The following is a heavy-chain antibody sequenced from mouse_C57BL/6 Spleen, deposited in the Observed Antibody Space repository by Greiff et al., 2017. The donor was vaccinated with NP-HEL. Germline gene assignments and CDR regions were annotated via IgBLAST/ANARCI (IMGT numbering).Heavy chain of an antibody. J-gene: IGHJ4*01. D-gene: IGHD1-1*01. CDR3: ARNYGSSHYYAMDY. V-gene: IGHV5-17*01. CDR1: GFTFSDYG. CDR2: ISSGSSTI. Sequence: EVQLQQSGGGLVKPGGSLKLSCAASGFTFSDYGMHWVRQAPEKGLEWVAYISSGSSTIYYADTVKGRFTISRDNAKNTLFLQMTSLRSEDTAMYYCARNYGSSHYYAMDYWGQGTSVTVSS.